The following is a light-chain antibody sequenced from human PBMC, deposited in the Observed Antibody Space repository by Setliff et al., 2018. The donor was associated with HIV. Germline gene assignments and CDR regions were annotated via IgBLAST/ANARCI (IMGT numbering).Light chain of an antibody. Sequence: QSALTQPASVSGSPGQSITISCTGTSSDVGDYNYVSWYQQHPGKPPKLMIYEVSNRPSGVSNRFSGSKSGNTASLTISGLQAEDEADYYCSSYTSSGSYVFGTGTKVTV. CDR1: SSDVGDYNY. CDR2: EVS. J-gene: IGLJ1*01. CDR3: SSYTSSGSYV. V-gene: IGLV2-14*01.